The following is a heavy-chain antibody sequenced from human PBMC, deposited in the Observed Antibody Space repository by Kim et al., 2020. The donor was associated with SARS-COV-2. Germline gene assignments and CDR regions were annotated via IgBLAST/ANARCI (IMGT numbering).Heavy chain of an antibody. CDR1: GGSISSSNW. V-gene: IGHV4-4*02. Sequence: SETLSLTCAVSGGSISSSNWWSWVRQPPGKGLEWIGEIYHSGSTNYNPSLKSRVTISVDKSKNQFSLKLSSVTAADTAVYYCARDLGYYDSSGYYYGHYFDYWGQGTLVTVSS. CDR2: IYHSGST. D-gene: IGHD3-22*01. CDR3: ARDLGYYDSSGYYYGHYFDY. J-gene: IGHJ4*02.